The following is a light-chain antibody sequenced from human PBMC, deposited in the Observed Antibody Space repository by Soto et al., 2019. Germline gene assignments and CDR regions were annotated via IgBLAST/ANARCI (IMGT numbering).Light chain of an antibody. V-gene: IGKV3-11*01. CDR1: QSVSSY. CDR3: QQRSNWPHIT. J-gene: IGKJ5*01. CDR2: DAS. Sequence: EIVLTQSQATLSLSPGERATLSCRASQSVSSYLAWYQHKPGQAPRLLIYDASNRATCIPARFSGSGSGTDFTLTISSLEPEDFAVYYCQQRSNWPHITFGQGTRLEIK.